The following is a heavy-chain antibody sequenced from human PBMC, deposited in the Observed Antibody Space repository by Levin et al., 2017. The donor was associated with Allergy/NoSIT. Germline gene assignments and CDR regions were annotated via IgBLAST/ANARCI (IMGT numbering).Heavy chain of an antibody. V-gene: IGHV4-34*01. CDR3: ARSRDYDYIWGSYRYLNAFDI. D-gene: IGHD3-16*02. CDR1: GGSFRGSY. CDR2: INHSGST. J-gene: IGHJ3*02. Sequence: SQTLSLTCAVYGGSFRGSYWSWIRQPPGKGLEWIGEINHSGSTNYNPSLKSRVTISVDTSKNQFSLKLSSVTAADTAVYYCARSRDYDYIWGSYRYLNAFDIWGQGTMVTVSS.